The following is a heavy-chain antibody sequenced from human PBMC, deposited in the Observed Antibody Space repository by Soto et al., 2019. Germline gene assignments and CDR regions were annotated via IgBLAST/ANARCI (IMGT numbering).Heavy chain of an antibody. D-gene: IGHD3-22*01. CDR3: ARLHYYDSDGYYYVEAFDL. CDR2: LQYSGIT. J-gene: IGHJ3*01. CDR1: GASISSSY. V-gene: IGHV4-59*01. Sequence: SETLSLTCTVSGASISSSYWSWIRQPPGKGLEWIGFLQYSGITNYNPSLKSRVTISADTSKNQFSLKLNSVTAADTAVYYCARLHYYDSDGYYYVEAFDLWGQGSMVTVSS.